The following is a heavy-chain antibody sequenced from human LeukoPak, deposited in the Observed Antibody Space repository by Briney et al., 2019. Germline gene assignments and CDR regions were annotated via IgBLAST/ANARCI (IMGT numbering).Heavy chain of an antibody. CDR1: GFTLSDYY. D-gene: IGHD1-26*01. J-gene: IGHJ4*02. V-gene: IGHV3-11*01. CDR3: ARRSGSYQADFDY. Sequence: GSLRLSCAASGFTLSDYYMSWIRQAPGKGLEWVSYISGSGSSIYYADSVKGRFTISRDNAKNSLDLQMNSLGAEDTAVYYCARRSGSYQADFDYWGQGTLVTVSS. CDR2: ISGSGSSI.